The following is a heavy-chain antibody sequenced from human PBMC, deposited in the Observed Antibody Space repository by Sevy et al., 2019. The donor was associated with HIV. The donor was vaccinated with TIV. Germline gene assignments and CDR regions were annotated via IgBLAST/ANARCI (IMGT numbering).Heavy chain of an antibody. CDR1: GFTFSSYA. V-gene: IGHV3-64*01. CDR3: ARLYGGNSGERYFDY. D-gene: IGHD4-17*01. CDR2: ISSNGGST. Sequence: GGSLRLSCAASGFTFSSYAMHWVRQAPGKGLEYVSAISSNGGSTYYANSVKGRFTISRDNSKNTLYLQKGSLRAEDMAVYYCARLYGGNSGERYFDYWGQGTLVTVSS. J-gene: IGHJ4*02.